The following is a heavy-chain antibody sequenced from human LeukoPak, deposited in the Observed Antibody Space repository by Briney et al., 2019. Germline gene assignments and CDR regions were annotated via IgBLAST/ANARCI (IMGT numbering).Heavy chain of an antibody. CDR3: ARSGYCSGGTCDPTADCDY. CDR2: INHSGST. CDR1: GGSFSGYY. D-gene: IGHD2-15*01. V-gene: IGHV4-34*01. J-gene: IGHJ4*02. Sequence: PSETLSLTCAVYGGSFSGYYWSWIRQPPGKGLEWIGEINHSGSTNYNPSLKSRVTISVDTSKNQFSLKLSSVTAADTAVYYCARSGYCSGGTCDPTADCDYWGQGTLVTVSS.